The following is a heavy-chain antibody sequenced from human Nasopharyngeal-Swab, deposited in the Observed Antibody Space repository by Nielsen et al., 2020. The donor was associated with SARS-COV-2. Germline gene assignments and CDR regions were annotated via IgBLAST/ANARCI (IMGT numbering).Heavy chain of an antibody. D-gene: IGHD6-19*01. V-gene: IGHV3-23*01. CDR2: ISGSGGST. Sequence: VRQAPGKGLEWVSDISGSGGSTYYAGSVKGRFTISRDNSKNTLYLQMNSLRAEDTAVYYCAKRKHQTRAVAGTGEALDYWGQGTLVTVSS. J-gene: IGHJ4*02. CDR3: AKRKHQTRAVAGTGEALDY.